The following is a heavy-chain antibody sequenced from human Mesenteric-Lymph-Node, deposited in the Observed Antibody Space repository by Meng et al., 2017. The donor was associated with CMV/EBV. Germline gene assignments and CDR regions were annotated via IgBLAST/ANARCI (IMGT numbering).Heavy chain of an antibody. J-gene: IGHJ6*02. CDR2: ISWNSGSI. D-gene: IGHD2-2*01. CDR3: ARGYCSSTSCYYYYGMDV. V-gene: IGHV3-9*03. CDR1: GFTFDDYA. Sequence: GGSLRLSCAASGFTFDDYAMHWVRQAPGKGLEWVSGISWNSGSIGYADSVKGRFTISRDNAKNSLYLQMNSLRAEDMALYYCARGYCSSTSCYYYYGMDVWGQGTTVTVSS.